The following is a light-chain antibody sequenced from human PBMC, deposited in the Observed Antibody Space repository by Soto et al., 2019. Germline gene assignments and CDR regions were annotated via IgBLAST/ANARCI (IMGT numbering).Light chain of an antibody. CDR1: QNINSW. CDR2: KAS. J-gene: IGKJ1*01. CDR3: QQYNSYWT. V-gene: IGKV1-5*03. Sequence: DIQMTQSPSTLSASVGDRVTITCRASQNINSWLAWYQQKPGKAPKLLIYKASSLESGVQSRFSGSGSGTEFTLTISSLQPDDFANYYCQQYNSYWTFGQGTKVEIK.